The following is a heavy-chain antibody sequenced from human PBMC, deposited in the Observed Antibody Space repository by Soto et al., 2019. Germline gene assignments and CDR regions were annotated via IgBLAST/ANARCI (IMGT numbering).Heavy chain of an antibody. Sequence: GGSLRLSCAASGFTFSSYGVHWVRQAPGKGLEWVAVIWYDGSNKYYADSVKGRFTISRDNSKNTLYLQMNSLRAEDTAVYYCARGYSGYEGWFDPWGQGTLVTVSS. CDR1: GFTFSSYG. D-gene: IGHD5-12*01. CDR2: IWYDGSNK. J-gene: IGHJ5*02. V-gene: IGHV3-33*01. CDR3: ARGYSGYEGWFDP.